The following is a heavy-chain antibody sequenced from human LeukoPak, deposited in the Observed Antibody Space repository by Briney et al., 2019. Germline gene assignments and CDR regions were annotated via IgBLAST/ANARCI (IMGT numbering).Heavy chain of an antibody. CDR3: AKALSEMRSSSWCFPPDY. Sequence: GGSLRLSCAASGFTFSSYAMSWVRQAPGKGLEWVSAISGSGGSTYYADSVKGRFTISRDNSKNTLYLQMNSLRAEDTAVYYCAKALSEMRSSSWCFPPDYWGQGTLVTVSS. V-gene: IGHV3-23*01. J-gene: IGHJ4*02. CDR2: ISGSGGST. D-gene: IGHD6-13*01. CDR1: GFTFSSYA.